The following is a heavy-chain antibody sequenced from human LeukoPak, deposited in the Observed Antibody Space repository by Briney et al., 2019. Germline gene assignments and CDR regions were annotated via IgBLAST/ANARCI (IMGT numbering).Heavy chain of an antibody. D-gene: IGHD3-10*01. Sequence: SETLSLTCTVSGGSISSYYWSWIRQPPGKGLEWIGSIYYSGSTYYNPSLKSRVTISVDTSKNQFSLKLSSVTAADTAVYYCARTGTGGGLLWFGELDETYYFDYWGQGTLVTVSS. CDR1: GGSISSYY. CDR3: ARTGTGGGLLWFGELDETYYFDY. J-gene: IGHJ4*02. V-gene: IGHV4-59*04. CDR2: IYYSGST.